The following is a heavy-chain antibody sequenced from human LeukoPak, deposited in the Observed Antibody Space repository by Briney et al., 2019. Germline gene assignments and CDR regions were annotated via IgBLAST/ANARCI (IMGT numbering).Heavy chain of an antibody. D-gene: IGHD3-16*01. CDR1: AYTFKYYN. V-gene: IGHV1-2*02. CDR3: ARDGTWGSGHFHYYMDV. J-gene: IGHJ6*03. Sequence: GASVTVSGKASAYTFKYYNLHWGRQAPGQGLEWMGWINPNSGGTNSAQNFQGRVTMPRDRSISTVYMELTRLTSDDTAVYYCARDGTWGSGHFHYYMDVWGTGTTVTVS. CDR2: INPNSGGT.